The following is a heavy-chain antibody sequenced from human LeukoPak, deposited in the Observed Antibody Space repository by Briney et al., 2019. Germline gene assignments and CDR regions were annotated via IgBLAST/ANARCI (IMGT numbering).Heavy chain of an antibody. CDR1: GLAFSAYK. J-gene: IGHJ4*02. CDR2: ISTDGYTT. D-gene: IGHD2-15*01. V-gene: IGHV3-74*01. Sequence: GGSMRLSCAASGLAFSAYKMHWVRQAPRKGLVWVSRISTDGYTTDYADFVQGRFTASRDNTKNTWSLEMNSLRAEDTAVYYCVVGGSPGYWGQGTQVTVSS. CDR3: VVGGSPGY.